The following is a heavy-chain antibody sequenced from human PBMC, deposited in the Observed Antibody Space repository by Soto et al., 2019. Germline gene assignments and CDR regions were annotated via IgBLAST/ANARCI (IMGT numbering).Heavy chain of an antibody. D-gene: IGHD6-6*01. CDR2: ISYDGSDE. CDR1: GFTFSTYG. CDR3: AKVFSYSSSSFRYYYGMDV. V-gene: IGHV3-30*18. Sequence: GGSLRLSCAVSGFTFSTYGMHWVRQTPGKGLDWVALISYDGSDENYADSVKGRFTISRDNSKNTLYLQMNSLRAEDTAVYYCAKVFSYSSSSFRYYYGMDVWGQGTTVTVSS. J-gene: IGHJ6*02.